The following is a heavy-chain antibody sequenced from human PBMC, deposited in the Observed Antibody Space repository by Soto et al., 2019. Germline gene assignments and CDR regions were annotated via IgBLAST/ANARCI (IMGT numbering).Heavy chain of an antibody. D-gene: IGHD2-15*01. CDR2: IYYSGST. CDR3: ARLGYCSGGSCYWYYYGMDV. CDR1: GGSISSYY. V-gene: IGHV4-59*01. Sequence: SETLSLTCTVSGGSISSYYWSWIRQPPGKGLEWIGYIYYSGSTNYNPSLKSRVTISVDTSKNQFSLKLSSVTAADTAVYYCARLGYCSGGSCYWYYYGMDVWGQGTTVTVSS. J-gene: IGHJ6*02.